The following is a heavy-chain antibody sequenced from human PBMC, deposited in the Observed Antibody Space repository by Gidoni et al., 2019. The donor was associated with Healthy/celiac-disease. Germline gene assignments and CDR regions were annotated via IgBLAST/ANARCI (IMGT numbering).Heavy chain of an antibody. CDR2: ISWNSGSI. CDR3: AKERRNFWSGYPVVGDSLDY. V-gene: IGHV3-9*01. Sequence: EVQLVESGGGLVQPGRSPRPPCAASGLTFDDYAMHWVRQAPGKGLEWCSDISWNSGSIGYAASVKGRFTISRDNAKNSLYLQMNSLRAEDTALYYCAKERRNFWSGYPVVGDSLDYWGQGTLVTVSS. CDR1: GLTFDDYA. J-gene: IGHJ4*02. D-gene: IGHD3-3*01.